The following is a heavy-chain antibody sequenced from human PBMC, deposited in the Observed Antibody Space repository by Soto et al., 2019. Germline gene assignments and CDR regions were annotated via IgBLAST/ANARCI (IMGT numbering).Heavy chain of an antibody. CDR2: ISYDGSNK. V-gene: IGHV3-30*18. Sequence: QVQLVESGGGVVQPGRSLRLSCAASGFTFSSYGMHWVRQAPGKGLEWVAVISYDGSNKYYADSVKGRFTISRDNSKNTLDLQMNSLRAEDTAVYYCAKSYYYDSSGSCDYWGQGTLVTVSS. D-gene: IGHD3-22*01. CDR1: GFTFSSYG. CDR3: AKSYYYDSSGSCDY. J-gene: IGHJ4*02.